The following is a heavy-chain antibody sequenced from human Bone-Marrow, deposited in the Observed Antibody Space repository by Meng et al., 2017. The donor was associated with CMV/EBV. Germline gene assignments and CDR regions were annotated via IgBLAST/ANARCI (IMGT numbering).Heavy chain of an antibody. Sequence: GSLRLSCAVYGGSFSGYYWSWIRQPPGKGLEWFGEINHSGSTNYNPSLKSRVTISVDTSKNQFSLKLSSVTAADTAVYYCARIYDFWSGSFDYWGQGTLVTVSS. V-gene: IGHV4-34*01. D-gene: IGHD3-3*01. CDR3: ARIYDFWSGSFDY. CDR2: INHSGST. J-gene: IGHJ4*02. CDR1: GGSFSGYY.